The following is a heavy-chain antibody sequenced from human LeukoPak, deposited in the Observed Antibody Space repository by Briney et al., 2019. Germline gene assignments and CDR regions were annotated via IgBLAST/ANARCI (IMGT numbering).Heavy chain of an antibody. CDR2: IIPIIGTA. Sequence: GGPVKVSCKASGGTFSSYAISWVRQAPGQGLEWMGGIIPIIGTANYAQKFQGRVTITADESTSTAYMELSSLRSEDTAVYYCARDLGYYYGSGSYYNPNNWFDAWGQGTLVTVSS. D-gene: IGHD3-10*01. V-gene: IGHV1-69*13. CDR1: GGTFSSYA. J-gene: IGHJ5*02. CDR3: ARDLGYYYGSGSYYNPNNWFDA.